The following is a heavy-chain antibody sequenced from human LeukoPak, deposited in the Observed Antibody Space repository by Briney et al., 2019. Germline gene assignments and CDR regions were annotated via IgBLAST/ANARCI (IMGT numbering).Heavy chain of an antibody. CDR1: GGSFSGYY. CDR2: IYYSGST. CDR3: VTPRSWELSDMAV. Sequence: SETLSLTCAVYGGSFSGYYWNWLRQSPGKGLEWIGSIYYSGSTNYNPSLKSRVTMSVDTSKNEFSLRLTSVTAADTAVYYCVTPRSWELSDMAVWGKGTTVIVSS. D-gene: IGHD1-26*01. J-gene: IGHJ6*03. V-gene: IGHV4-59*08.